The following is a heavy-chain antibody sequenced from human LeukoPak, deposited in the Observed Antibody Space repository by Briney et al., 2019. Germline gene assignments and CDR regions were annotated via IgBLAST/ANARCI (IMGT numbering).Heavy chain of an antibody. CDR1: GGTFSSYA. D-gene: IGHD6-13*01. V-gene: IGHV1-69*06. CDR2: IIPIFGTA. Sequence: ASVKVSCKASGGTFSSYAISWVRQAPGQGLEWMGGIIPIFGTANYAQKFQGRVTITADKSTSTAYMELSSLRSEDTAVYCCASGGNSSSWYFTAFDIWGQGTMVTVSS. CDR3: ASGGNSSSWYFTAFDI. J-gene: IGHJ3*02.